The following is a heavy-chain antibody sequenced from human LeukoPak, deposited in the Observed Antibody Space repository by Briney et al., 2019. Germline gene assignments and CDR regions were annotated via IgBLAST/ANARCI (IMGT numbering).Heavy chain of an antibody. V-gene: IGHV1-69*06. CDR1: GGTFSSYA. J-gene: IGHJ4*02. D-gene: IGHD5-18*01. Sequence: SVKVSCKASGGTFSSYAISWVRQAPGQGLEWMGGSIPIFGTANYAQKFQGRVTITADKSTSTAYMELSSLRSEDTAVYYCARSDTGDTAMAYFDYWGQGTLVTVSS. CDR2: SIPIFGTA. CDR3: ARSDTGDTAMAYFDY.